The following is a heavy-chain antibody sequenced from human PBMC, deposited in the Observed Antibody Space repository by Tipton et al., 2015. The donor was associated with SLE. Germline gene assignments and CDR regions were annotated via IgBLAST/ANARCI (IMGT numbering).Heavy chain of an antibody. Sequence: LRLSCAVYGGSFSGYYWNWIRQPPGKGLEWIGEINHSGSTNYNPSLKSRITISVDTSKNQFSLKLNSVTAADTAVYYCARGRPRATQAWGGYYYYMDVWGKGTTVTVSS. D-gene: IGHD3-16*01. J-gene: IGHJ6*03. CDR1: GGSFSGYY. V-gene: IGHV4-34*01. CDR3: ARGRPRATQAWGGYYYYMDV. CDR2: INHSGST.